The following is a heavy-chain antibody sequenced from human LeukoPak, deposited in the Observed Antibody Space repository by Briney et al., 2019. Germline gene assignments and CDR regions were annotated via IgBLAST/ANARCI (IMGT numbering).Heavy chain of an antibody. CDR2: INPDGSTT. Sequence: GGSLRLSCAASGFTFSNYWMHWVRQDPGKGLVWVSFINPDGSTTNYADSVKGRFTISRDNAKNALSLQMNNLRAEDTAVYYCAKDLHYGSADYWGQGTLVTVSS. CDR1: GFTFSNYW. CDR3: AKDLHYGSADY. V-gene: IGHV3-74*01. D-gene: IGHD3-10*01. J-gene: IGHJ4*02.